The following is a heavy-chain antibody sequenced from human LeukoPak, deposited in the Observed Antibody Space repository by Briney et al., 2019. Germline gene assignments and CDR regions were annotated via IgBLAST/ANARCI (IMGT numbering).Heavy chain of an antibody. CDR1: GFTFSSYE. V-gene: IGHV3-48*03. CDR3: ARVGYSYGL. J-gene: IGHJ4*02. Sequence: QTGGSLRLSCAASGFTFSSYEMNWVRQAPGKGLEWVSYISSSGSTIYYADSVKGRSTISRDNAKNSLYLQMNSLRAEDTAVYYCARVGYSYGLWGQGTLVTVSS. D-gene: IGHD5-18*01. CDR2: ISSSGSTI.